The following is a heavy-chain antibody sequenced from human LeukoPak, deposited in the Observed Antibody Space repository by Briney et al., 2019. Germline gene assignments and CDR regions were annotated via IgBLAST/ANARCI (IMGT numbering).Heavy chain of an antibody. CDR3: ARDKGDILTGYRQDNWFDP. J-gene: IGHJ5*02. CDR1: GGSISSYY. V-gene: IGHV4-4*07. Sequence: SETLSLTCTVSGGSISSYYWSWIRQPAGKGLEWIGRIYTSGSTNYNPSLKSRVTMSVDTSKNQFSLKLSSVTAADTAVYYCARDKGDILTGYRQDNWFDPWGQGTLVTVSS. CDR2: IYTSGST. D-gene: IGHD3-9*01.